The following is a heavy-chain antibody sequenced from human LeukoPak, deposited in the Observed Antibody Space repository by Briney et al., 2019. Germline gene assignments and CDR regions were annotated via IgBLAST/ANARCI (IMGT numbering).Heavy chain of an antibody. Sequence: SETLSLTCTVSGGSISSSSYYWGWIRQPPGKGLEWIGSIYYSGSVHYNPSLKSRVTMSVDTSKNQFSLNLRSVTAADTAVYYCARRMIGIRFAPWGQGTLVTVSS. V-gene: IGHV4-39*01. CDR1: GGSISSSSYY. D-gene: IGHD3-22*01. CDR3: ARRMIGIRFAP. CDR2: IYYSGSV. J-gene: IGHJ5*02.